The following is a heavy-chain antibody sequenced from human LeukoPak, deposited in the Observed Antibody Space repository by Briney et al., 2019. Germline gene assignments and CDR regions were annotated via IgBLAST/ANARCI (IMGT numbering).Heavy chain of an antibody. D-gene: IGHD3-3*01. CDR3: ARGRVTPRITIFGVVRGSNWFDP. Sequence: SETLSLTCAVYGGSFSGYYWSWIRQPPGKGLEWIGEINHSGSTNYNPPPKSRVTISVDTSKNQFSLKLSSVTAADTAVYYCARGRVTPRITIFGVVRGSNWFDPWGQGTLVTVSS. V-gene: IGHV4-34*01. CDR1: GGSFSGYY. J-gene: IGHJ5*02. CDR2: INHSGST.